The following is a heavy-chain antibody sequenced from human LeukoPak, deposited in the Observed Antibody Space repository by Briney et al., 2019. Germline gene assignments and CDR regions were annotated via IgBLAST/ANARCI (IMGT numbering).Heavy chain of an antibody. CDR1: GGSISSSNYF. Sequence: SETLSLTCTVSGGSISSSNYFWGWIRQPPGKGLEWIGSLYYTGTAYYNPSLMSRVTLSVDTSTDQFSLQLTSVTAADTAVYYWAAQGLGSGSSVPGYWGQGTLVTVSS. CDR2: LYYTGTA. J-gene: IGHJ4*02. D-gene: IGHD3-10*01. CDR3: AAQGLGSGSSVPGY. V-gene: IGHV4-39*01.